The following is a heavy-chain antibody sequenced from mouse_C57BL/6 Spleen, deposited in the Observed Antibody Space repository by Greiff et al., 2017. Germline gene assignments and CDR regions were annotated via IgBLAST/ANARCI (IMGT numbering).Heavy chain of an antibody. CDR2: INPNNGGT. D-gene: IGHD2-4*01. CDR1: GYTFTDYN. Sequence: VQLQQSGPELVKPGASVKIPCKASGYTFTDYNMDWVKQSHGKSLEWIGDINPNNGGTIYNQKFKGKATLTVDKSSSTAYMELRSLTSEDTAVYYCALIYYYYDGVVSYAMDYWGQGTSVTVSS. J-gene: IGHJ4*01. CDR3: ALIYYYYDGVVSYAMDY. V-gene: IGHV1-18*01.